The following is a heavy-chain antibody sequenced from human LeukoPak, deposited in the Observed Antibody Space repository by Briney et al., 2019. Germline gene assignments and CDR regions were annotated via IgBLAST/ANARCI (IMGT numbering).Heavy chain of an antibody. J-gene: IGHJ4*02. CDR3: AKAPTVGATSSIREGFDF. D-gene: IGHD1-26*01. CDR1: GFVFSNYA. Sequence: QTGGSLRLSCAASGFVFSNYAMSWVRQAPGKGLEWVSALSPSGGTTYYADAVKGRFAISRDNSKNTLFLQMNSLRVEDTAVYYCAKAPTVGATSSIREGFDFWGQGTLVTVSS. CDR2: LSPSGGTT. V-gene: IGHV3-23*01.